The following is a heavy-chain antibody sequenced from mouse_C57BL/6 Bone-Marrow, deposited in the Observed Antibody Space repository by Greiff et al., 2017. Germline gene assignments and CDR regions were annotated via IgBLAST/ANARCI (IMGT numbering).Heavy chain of an antibody. CDR2: ISDGGSYT. Sequence: DVQLQESGGGLVKPGGSLKLSCAASGFTFSSYAMSWVRQTPEKRLEWVATISDGGSYTYYPDTVKGRFTISRDNAKNNLYLQMSHLKSEDTAMDYCARETIDYWGQGTTLTVSS. CDR3: ARETIDY. V-gene: IGHV5-4*01. J-gene: IGHJ2*01. CDR1: GFTFSSYA.